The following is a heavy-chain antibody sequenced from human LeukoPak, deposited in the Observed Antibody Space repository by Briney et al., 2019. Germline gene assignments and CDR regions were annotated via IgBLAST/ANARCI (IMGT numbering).Heavy chain of an antibody. CDR1: GGSISTTSYY. CDR2: IYYDGSTS. J-gene: IGHJ4*02. D-gene: IGHD2-8*01. CDR3: AGQGGGVALDY. Sequence: SETLSLTCMVSGGSISTTSYYWVWLRQPPGKGGEWLGTIYYDGSTSHYTPCVKSRVTMEVDTEKNNFSVNIGSETAADTAFYSCAGQGGGVALDYWGQGMLVTVSS. V-gene: IGHV4-39*01.